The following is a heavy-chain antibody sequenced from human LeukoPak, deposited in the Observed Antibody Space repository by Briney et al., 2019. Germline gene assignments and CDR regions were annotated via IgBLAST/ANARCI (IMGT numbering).Heavy chain of an antibody. CDR1: GFTFSSYA. Sequence: RPGGSLRLSCAASGFTFSSYAMHWVRQAPGKGLEWVAVISYDGSNKYYADSVKGRFTISRDNSTNTLYLQMNSLRAEDTAVYYCAKGSSGWYQADYWGQGTLVTVSS. V-gene: IGHV3-30-3*01. J-gene: IGHJ4*02. CDR3: AKGSSGWYQADY. D-gene: IGHD6-19*01. CDR2: ISYDGSNK.